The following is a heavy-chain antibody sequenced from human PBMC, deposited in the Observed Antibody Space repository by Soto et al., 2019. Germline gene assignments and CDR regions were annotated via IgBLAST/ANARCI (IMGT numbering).Heavy chain of an antibody. D-gene: IGHD3-10*01. CDR2: IYYSGST. Sequence: QVQLQESGPGLVKPSETLSLTCTVSGGSISSYYWSWIRQPPGKGLEWIGYIYYSGSTNYNPSLKSRVTISVDTSKNQFSLKLSSVTAADTAVYYCATTRSDGSGRTRWFDPWGQGTLVTVSS. CDR1: GGSISSYY. J-gene: IGHJ5*02. V-gene: IGHV4-59*01. CDR3: ATTRSDGSGRTRWFDP.